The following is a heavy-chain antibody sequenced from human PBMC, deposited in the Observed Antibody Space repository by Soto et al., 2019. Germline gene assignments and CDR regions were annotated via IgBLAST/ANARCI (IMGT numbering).Heavy chain of an antibody. D-gene: IGHD2-15*01. CDR3: AREERYCSGGSCYGRYFDY. CDR2: IYHSGST. J-gene: IGHJ4*02. V-gene: IGHV4-4*02. CDR1: SGSISSSNW. Sequence: SETLSLTCAVSSGSISSSNWWSWVRQPPGKGLEWIGEIYHSGSTNYNPSLKSRVTISVDTSKNQFSLKLSSVTAADTAVYYCAREERYCSGGSCYGRYFDYWGQGTLVTVSS.